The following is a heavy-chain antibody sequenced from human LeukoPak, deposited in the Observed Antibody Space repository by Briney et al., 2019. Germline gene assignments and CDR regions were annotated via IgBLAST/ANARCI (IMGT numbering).Heavy chain of an antibody. D-gene: IGHD2-2*01. CDR1: GYTFTSYG. Sequence: ASVKVSFKASGYTFTSYGISWVRQAPGQGLEWMGWISAYNGNTNYAQKLQGRVTMTTDTSTSTAYMELRSLRSDDTAVYYCARLRVVVPATYYFDYWGQGTLVTVSS. CDR3: ARLRVVVPATYYFDY. CDR2: ISAYNGNT. J-gene: IGHJ4*02. V-gene: IGHV1-18*01.